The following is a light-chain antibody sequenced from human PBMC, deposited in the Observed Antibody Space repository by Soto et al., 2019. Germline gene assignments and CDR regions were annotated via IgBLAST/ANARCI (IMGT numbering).Light chain of an antibody. CDR1: QTVSSN. J-gene: IGKJ2*01. CDR2: GAS. Sequence: EIVMTQSPATLSVSPGERATLSCRASQTVSSNLAWYQQKPGQAPRLLIYGASTRATGVPARFSGSGSGTEFTLTISRLKSEDFAVYYCQQYHNWPPQYTFGQGTKLQIK. CDR3: QQYHNWPPQYT. V-gene: IGKV3-15*01.